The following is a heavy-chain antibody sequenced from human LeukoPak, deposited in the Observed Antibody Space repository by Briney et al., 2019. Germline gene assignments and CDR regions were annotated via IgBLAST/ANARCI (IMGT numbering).Heavy chain of an antibody. J-gene: IGHJ6*03. V-gene: IGHV4-4*07. CDR1: GGSISIYY. Sequence: PSETLSLTCTVSGGSISIYYWNWIRQPAGKGLEWIGRIFTSGITNYNPSLKSRVTMSVDTSKNQFSLNLSSVIAADTVIYYCARETSGTYYNPLGYMDVWGKGTTVTVSS. CDR2: IFTSGIT. D-gene: IGHD3-10*01. CDR3: ARETSGTYYNPLGYMDV.